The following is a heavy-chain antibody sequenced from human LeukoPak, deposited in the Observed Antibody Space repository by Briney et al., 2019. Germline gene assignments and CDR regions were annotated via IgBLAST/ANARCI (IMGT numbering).Heavy chain of an antibody. V-gene: IGHV3-48*01. CDR1: GFTFSSYG. J-gene: IGHJ4*02. Sequence: GGSLRLSCAASGFTFSSYGMHWVRQAPGKGLEWISSISSSSSTMYYADSVKGRFTLSRDNARNSMYLQMNSLRAEGTAVYYCARDRAYYYGSGSYAPLSDYWGQGTLVTVSS. CDR3: ARDRAYYYGSGSYAPLSDY. D-gene: IGHD3-10*01. CDR2: ISSSSSTM.